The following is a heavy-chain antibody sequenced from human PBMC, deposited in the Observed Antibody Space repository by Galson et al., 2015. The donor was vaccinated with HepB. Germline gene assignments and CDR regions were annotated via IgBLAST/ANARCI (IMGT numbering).Heavy chain of an antibody. CDR1: GFTFSSYN. CDR3: ARDLHPSGSFFDY. D-gene: IGHD1-26*01. J-gene: IGHJ4*02. CDR2: ISSRSSYI. V-gene: IGHV3-21*01. Sequence: SLRLSCAASGFTFSSYNMNWVRQAPGKGLEWVSSISSRSSYIYYADSVKGRFTISRDNAKNSLYLQMNSLRAEDTAVYYCARDLHPSGSFFDYWGQGTLVTVSS.